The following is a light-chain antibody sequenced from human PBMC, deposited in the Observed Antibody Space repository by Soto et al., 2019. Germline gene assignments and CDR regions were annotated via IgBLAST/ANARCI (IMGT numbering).Light chain of an antibody. CDR1: QSISSY. CDR2: AAS. J-gene: IGKJ1*01. V-gene: IGKV1-39*01. CDR3: QQSFSTPRT. Sequence: DLQMTQSPSSLSASVGDRVTITCRASQSISSYLNWYQQKPGKAPKLLIYAASSLQSGVPSRFSGIGSGTDFTLTISSLQPEDFATYYGQQSFSTPRTFGQGTKVEIK.